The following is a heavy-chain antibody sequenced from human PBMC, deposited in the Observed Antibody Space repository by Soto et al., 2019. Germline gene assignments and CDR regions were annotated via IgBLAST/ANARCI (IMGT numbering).Heavy chain of an antibody. CDR2: FDPEDGET. Sequence: QVQLVQSGAEVKKPGASVKVSCKVSGYTLTELSMHWVRQAPGKGLEWMGGFDPEDGETIYAQKFQGRVTMTEDTSTDTAYMELSNLTSEDTAVYYCTTGQRPIRFLEWLSRYYFDYWGQGTLVTVSS. D-gene: IGHD3-3*01. CDR1: GYTLTELS. CDR3: TTGQRPIRFLEWLSRYYFDY. J-gene: IGHJ4*02. V-gene: IGHV1-24*01.